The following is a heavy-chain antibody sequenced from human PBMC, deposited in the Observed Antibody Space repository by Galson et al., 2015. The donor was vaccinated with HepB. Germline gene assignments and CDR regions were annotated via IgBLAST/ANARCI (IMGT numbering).Heavy chain of an antibody. Sequence: QSGAEVKKPGESLKIPCKGPGHDFDNYWIAWVRQKPGKGLEWMGIIYPANSDTRFSPSFQGQVTISSDDSKDTLYLQMDSLETEDTAVYFCTTDGKIGYDYFDHWGQGTLVTVSS. V-gene: IGHV5-51*01. CDR2: IYPANSDT. D-gene: IGHD5-12*01. CDR1: GHDFDNYW. CDR3: TTDGKIGYDYFDH. J-gene: IGHJ4*02.